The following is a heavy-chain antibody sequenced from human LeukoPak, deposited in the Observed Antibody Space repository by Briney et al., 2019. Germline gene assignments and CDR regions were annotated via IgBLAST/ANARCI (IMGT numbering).Heavy chain of an antibody. Sequence: ASVKVSCKASGGTFSSYAISWVRQAPGRGLEWMGGIIPIFGTANYAQKFQGRVTITTDESTSTAYMELSSLRSEDTAVYYCAHSSSWYSNGYYFDYWGQGTLVTVSS. J-gene: IGHJ4*02. V-gene: IGHV1-69*05. D-gene: IGHD6-13*01. CDR3: AHSSSWYSNGYYFDY. CDR1: GGTFSSYA. CDR2: IIPIFGTA.